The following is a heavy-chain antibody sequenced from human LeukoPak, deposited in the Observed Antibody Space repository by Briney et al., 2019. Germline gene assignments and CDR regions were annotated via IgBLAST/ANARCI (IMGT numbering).Heavy chain of an antibody. Sequence: PSETLSLTCTVSGGSISNYYWSWIRQPPGKGLEWIGYIYYSGTTNYNPSLKSRVTISVDTSKNQFSLKLSSVTAADTAVYYCARDRSRYYYDSSGYWDAFDIWGQGTMVTVSS. CDR2: IYYSGTT. D-gene: IGHD3-22*01. V-gene: IGHV4-59*01. J-gene: IGHJ3*02. CDR1: GGSISNYY. CDR3: ARDRSRYYYDSSGYWDAFDI.